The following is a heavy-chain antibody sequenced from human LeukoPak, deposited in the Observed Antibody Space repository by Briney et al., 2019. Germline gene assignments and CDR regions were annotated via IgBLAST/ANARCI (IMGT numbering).Heavy chain of an antibody. D-gene: IGHD3-10*01. J-gene: IGHJ3*02. V-gene: IGHV4-39*07. CDR2: IYNIRTT. CDR3: ARRMIMVRDAFDR. CDR1: GGSVTSNNFH. Sequence: SETLSLTCNVSGGSVTSNNFHWGWIRQPPGKGLEWIGIIYNIRTTSYSPSLKSRVTISVDTSKNQFSLKMTSMTAADTALYFCARRMIMVRDAFDRWGPGTMVTVSS.